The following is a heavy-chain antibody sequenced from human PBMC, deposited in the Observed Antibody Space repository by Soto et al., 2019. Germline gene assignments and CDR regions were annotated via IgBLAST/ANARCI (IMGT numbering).Heavy chain of an antibody. V-gene: IGHV1-69*01. Sequence: QVQLVQSGAEVKKPGSSVKVSCKASGGTFSSYAISWVRQAPGQGLEWMGGIIPIFGTANYAQKFQGRVTITADESTSTAYMELSSLRSEDTPVYYCARDFADGYSGYAVRAPFDYWGQGTLVTVSS. CDR1: GGTFSSYA. CDR3: ARDFADGYSGYAVRAPFDY. D-gene: IGHD5-12*01. J-gene: IGHJ4*02. CDR2: IIPIFGTA.